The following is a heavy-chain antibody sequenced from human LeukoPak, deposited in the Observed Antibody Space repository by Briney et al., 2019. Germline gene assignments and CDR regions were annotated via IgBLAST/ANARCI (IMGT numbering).Heavy chain of an antibody. D-gene: IGHD3-10*01. Sequence: PSETLSLTCTVSGGSISSGSYYWSWIRQPAGKGLEWIGRIYISGSTNYNPSLKSRVTISVDTSKNQFSLKLSSVTAADTAVYYCARDPSGWFGESLGVFFDYWGQGTLVTVSS. CDR1: GGSISSGSYY. V-gene: IGHV4-61*02. J-gene: IGHJ4*02. CDR3: ARDPSGWFGESLGVFFDY. CDR2: IYISGST.